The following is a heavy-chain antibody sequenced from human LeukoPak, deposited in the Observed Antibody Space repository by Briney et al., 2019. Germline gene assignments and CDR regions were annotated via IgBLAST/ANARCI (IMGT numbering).Heavy chain of an antibody. Sequence: SETLSLTCAVSGGSISSYYWSWIRQPPGKGLEWIGYIYYSGSTNYNPSLKSRVTISVDTSKNQFSLKLSSVTAADTAVYYCARCGGTSLGMDVWGQGTTVTVSS. CDR3: ARCGGTSLGMDV. D-gene: IGHD2-15*01. CDR1: GGSISSYY. J-gene: IGHJ6*02. V-gene: IGHV4-59*08. CDR2: IYYSGST.